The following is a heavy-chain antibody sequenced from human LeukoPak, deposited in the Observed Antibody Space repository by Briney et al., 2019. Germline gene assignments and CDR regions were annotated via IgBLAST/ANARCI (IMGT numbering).Heavy chain of an antibody. CDR1: GGPINYYY. V-gene: IGHV4-59*12. Sequence: PSETLSLTCTVSGGPINYYYWSWIRQPPGKGLEWIGYVYYNGGTNYNPSLKSRVTISVDTSKNQFSLKLSSVTAADTAVYYCARRKGLRWFDPWGQGTLVTVSS. CDR3: ARRKGLRWFDP. CDR2: VYYNGGT. J-gene: IGHJ5*02.